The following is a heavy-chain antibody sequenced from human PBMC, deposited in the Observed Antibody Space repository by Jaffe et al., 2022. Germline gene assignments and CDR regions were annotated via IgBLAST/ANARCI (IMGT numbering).Heavy chain of an antibody. D-gene: IGHD3-10*01. V-gene: IGHV3-66*02. Sequence: EVQLVESGGGLVQPGGSLRLSCAASGFTVSSNYMSWVRQAPGKGLEWVSVIYSGGSTYYADSVKGRFTISRDNSKNTLYLQMNSLRAEDTAVYYCARNTMVRGARGYYFDYWGQGTLVTVSS. CDR1: GFTVSSNY. J-gene: IGHJ4*02. CDR3: ARNTMVRGARGYYFDY. CDR2: IYSGGST.